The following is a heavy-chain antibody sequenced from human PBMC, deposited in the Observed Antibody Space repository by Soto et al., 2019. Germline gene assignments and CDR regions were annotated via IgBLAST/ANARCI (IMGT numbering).Heavy chain of an antibody. V-gene: IGHV2-70*01. Sequence: CVPTLLNPTQTLKLTCTFSGFSLSTSGMCVSWIRQPQWKSREWLALIDWDDDKYYSTSLKTSLTISKDTSKNQVVLKMTNMDPVDTATYYCARSYYYGSGSYYSPRSYFDYWGQGTLVTVSS. J-gene: IGHJ4*02. CDR3: ARSYYYGSGSYYSPRSYFDY. CDR2: IDWDDDK. CDR1: GFSLSTSGMC. D-gene: IGHD3-10*01.